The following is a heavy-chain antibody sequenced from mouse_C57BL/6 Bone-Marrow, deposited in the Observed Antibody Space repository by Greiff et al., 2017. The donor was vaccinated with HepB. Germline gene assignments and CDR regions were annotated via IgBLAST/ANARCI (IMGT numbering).Heavy chain of an antibody. CDR2: IDPENGDT. D-gene: IGHD1-1*01. CDR1: GFNIKDDY. Sequence: EVKLQESGAELVRPGASVKLSCTASGFNIKDDYMHWVKQRPEQGLEWIGWIDPENGDTEYASKFQGKATITADTSSNTAYLQLSSLTSEDTAVYYCTTFGTTVVAPGGQGTLVTVSA. V-gene: IGHV14-4*01. CDR3: TTFGTTVVAP. J-gene: IGHJ3*01.